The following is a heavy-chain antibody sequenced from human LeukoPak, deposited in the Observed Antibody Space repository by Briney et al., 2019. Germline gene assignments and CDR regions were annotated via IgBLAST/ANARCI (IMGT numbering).Heavy chain of an antibody. J-gene: IGHJ4*02. V-gene: IGHV3-7*01. CDR3: AKWRTGDSYGYGY. CDR2: IKRDGSEE. CDR1: GFTISSSW. D-gene: IGHD5-18*01. Sequence: GGSLRLSCAASGFTISSSWMSWVRQAPGKGLEWVANIKRDGSEEYYVDSVKGRFTISRDNARESLYLQMNSLRAEDTAVYYCAKWRTGDSYGYGYWGQGTLVTVSS.